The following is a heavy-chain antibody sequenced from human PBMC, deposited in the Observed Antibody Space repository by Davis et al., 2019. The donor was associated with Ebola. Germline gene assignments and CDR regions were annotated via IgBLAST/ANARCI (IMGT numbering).Heavy chain of an antibody. CDR2: ISAYNVNT. Sequence: ASVKVSCKASGYTFTSYYMHWVRQAPGQGLEWMGWISAYNVNTNYAQKLQGRVTMTTDTSTSTAYMELTSLRSDDTAAYYCARVIGDFYYYGMDVWGQGTTVTVSS. D-gene: IGHD2-21*01. CDR3: ARVIGDFYYYGMDV. V-gene: IGHV1-18*04. J-gene: IGHJ6*02. CDR1: GYTFTSYY.